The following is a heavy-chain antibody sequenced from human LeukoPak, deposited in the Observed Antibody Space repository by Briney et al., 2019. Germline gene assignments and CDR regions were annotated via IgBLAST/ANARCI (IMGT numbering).Heavy chain of an antibody. CDR1: GYSFTSYW. Sequence: KTGESLKISCKGSGYSFTSYWIGWVRQMPGKGLEWMGIIYPGDSDTRYGPSFQGQVTISADKSISTAYLQWSSLKASDTAMYYCASPLKTHTVGPKMVRGLVGAFDIWGQGTMVTVSS. V-gene: IGHV5-51*01. CDR2: IYPGDSDT. CDR3: ASPLKTHTVGPKMVRGLVGAFDI. J-gene: IGHJ3*02. D-gene: IGHD3-10*01.